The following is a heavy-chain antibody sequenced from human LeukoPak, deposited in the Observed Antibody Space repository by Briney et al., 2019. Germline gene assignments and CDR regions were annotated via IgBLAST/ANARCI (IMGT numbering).Heavy chain of an antibody. CDR3: ARADGTNSGTNGFDV. Sequence: GASMKVSCKTSVYRFKVYDILWVRQAPGHGLDYVGWINTYTGRANYAQKFEGRVSMLTDTSTSTAYVELTNLTSSDTGLYYCARADGTNSGTNGFDVWGLGTMVTVAS. CDR1: VYRFKVYD. V-gene: IGHV1-18*01. D-gene: IGHD4-23*01. CDR2: INTYTGRA. J-gene: IGHJ3*01.